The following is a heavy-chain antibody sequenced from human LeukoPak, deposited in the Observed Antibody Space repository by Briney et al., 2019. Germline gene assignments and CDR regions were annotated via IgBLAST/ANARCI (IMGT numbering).Heavy chain of an antibody. CDR3: ARIYIGSGYYYGLDY. J-gene: IGHJ4*02. Sequence: PSETLSLTCTVSGGSISSYYWSWIRQPPGKGLEWIGYIYYSGSTNYNPSLKSRVTISVDTSKNQFSLKLSSVTAADTAVYYCARIYIGSGYYYGLDYWGQGTLVTVSS. D-gene: IGHD3-22*01. CDR1: GGSISSYY. V-gene: IGHV4-59*08. CDR2: IYYSGST.